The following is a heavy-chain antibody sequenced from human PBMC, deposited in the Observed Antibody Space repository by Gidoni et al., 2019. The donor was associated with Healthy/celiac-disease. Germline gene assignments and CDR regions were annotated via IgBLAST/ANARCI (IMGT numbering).Heavy chain of an antibody. CDR2: IYYSGST. CDR3: ARHRGDFWSGYPGPYYFDY. Sequence: QLQLQASGPGLVKPSETLSLTCTVSGGPISSSSYYWGWIRQPPGKGLEWIGSIYYSGSTYYNPSLKSRVTISVDTSKNQFSLKLSSVTAADTAVYYCARHRGDFWSGYPGPYYFDYWGQGTLVTVSS. V-gene: IGHV4-39*01. J-gene: IGHJ4*02. D-gene: IGHD3-3*01. CDR1: GGPISSSSYY.